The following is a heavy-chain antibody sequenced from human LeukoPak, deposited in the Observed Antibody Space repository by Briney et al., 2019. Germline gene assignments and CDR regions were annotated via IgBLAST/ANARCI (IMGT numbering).Heavy chain of an antibody. CDR1: GFTFSKYG. CDR2: IWYEGHKN. J-gene: IGHJ4*02. CDR3: AREWGLIAVAGGPGY. D-gene: IGHD6-19*01. V-gene: IGHV3-33*01. Sequence: GGSLRLSCVASGFTFSKYGMGWVRQAPGKGLEWLAIIWYEGHKNYYADSVKGRFTISRDNSKNTVFVEMTDLRAEDTAVYYCAREWGLIAVAGGPGYWGQGALVTVSS.